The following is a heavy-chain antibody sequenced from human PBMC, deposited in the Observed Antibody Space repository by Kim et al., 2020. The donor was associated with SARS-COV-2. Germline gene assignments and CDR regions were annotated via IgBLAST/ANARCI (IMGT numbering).Heavy chain of an antibody. CDR3: ARGKYSGSPPGAY. Sequence: SETLSLTCSISGGSISNSRSYWGWIRQPPGKGLERIGEINHGGSTKYNPSLKSRVTISVDTSKNQFSLKLTSVTAADTALYYCARGKYSGSPPGAYWGQGTLVTVSS. CDR1: GGSISNSRSY. V-gene: IGHV4-39*07. CDR2: INHGGST. J-gene: IGHJ4*02. D-gene: IGHD1-26*01.